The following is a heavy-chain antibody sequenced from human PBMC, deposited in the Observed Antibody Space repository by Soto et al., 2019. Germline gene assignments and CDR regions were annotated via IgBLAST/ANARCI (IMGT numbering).Heavy chain of an antibody. V-gene: IGHV2-5*02. CDR1: GFSLSTSGVG. Sequence: QITLKESGPTLVKPTQTLTLTCTFSGFSLSTSGVGVAWIRQPPGKALEWLALIYWDDDKRYRPSLESRLTITKATSNNQVVPTMTNMDSVDTATYYCAYLPCSGGSCYWFSFSGMDVWGQGTTVTVSS. J-gene: IGHJ6*02. CDR2: IYWDDDK. CDR3: AYLPCSGGSCYWFSFSGMDV. D-gene: IGHD2-15*01.